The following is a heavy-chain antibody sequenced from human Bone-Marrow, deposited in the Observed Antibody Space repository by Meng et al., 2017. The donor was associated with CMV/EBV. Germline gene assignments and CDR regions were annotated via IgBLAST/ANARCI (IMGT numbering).Heavy chain of an antibody. CDR2: ISSSSSYI. CDR1: GFTFSSYS. D-gene: IGHD3-22*01. J-gene: IGHJ4*02. V-gene: IGHV3-21*01. CDR3: ARVYYDSTNYYFSFGY. Sequence: GESLKISCAASGFTFSSYSMNWVRQAPGKGLEWVSSISSSSSYIYYADSVKGRFTISRDNAKNTLILQMNSLRTEDTAVYYCARVYYDSTNYYFSFGYWGQGTLVTVSS.